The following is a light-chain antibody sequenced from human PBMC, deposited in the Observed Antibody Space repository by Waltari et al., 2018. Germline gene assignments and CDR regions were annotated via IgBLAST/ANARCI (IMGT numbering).Light chain of an antibody. CDR1: QSVNSN. V-gene: IGKV3-15*01. CDR3: QQYSTWPPWT. J-gene: IGKJ1*01. Sequence: DIVTTQSPATLSVSPGERATLSCRTSQSVNSNLAWYQQKPGQAPRPLVFGASTRATGIPARFTGSGSGTEFTLTISSLQSEDFAIYYCQQYSTWPPWTFGQGTKVDIK. CDR2: GAS.